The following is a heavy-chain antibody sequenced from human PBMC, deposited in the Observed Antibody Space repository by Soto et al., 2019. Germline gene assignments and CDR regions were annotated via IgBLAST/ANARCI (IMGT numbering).Heavy chain of an antibody. V-gene: IGHV3-23*01. CDR2: ISGSGGST. CDR1: GFTFSSYA. J-gene: IGHJ6*02. CDR3: AKGARGDYPNYYYGMDG. D-gene: IGHD4-17*01. Sequence: PGGSLRLSCAASGFTFSSYAMSWVRQAPGKGLEWVSGISGSGGSTYYADSVKGRFTISRDNSKNTMDLQMNSLRAEDTAVYHCAKGARGDYPNYYYGMDGWGQGTTVTVAS.